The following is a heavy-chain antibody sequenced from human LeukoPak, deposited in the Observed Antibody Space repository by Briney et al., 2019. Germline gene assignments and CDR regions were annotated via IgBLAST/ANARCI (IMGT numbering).Heavy chain of an antibody. D-gene: IGHD3-10*01. CDR1: VLTFGNYG. V-gene: IGHV3-23*01. Sequence: GGSLRLSCVASVLTFGNYGMNWVRQAPGKGLEWVSSIGGSGSTTYYADSVRGRFAISRDNSKNSMYLQMSSLRAEDTAIYYCAEVESSYCRIWGQGTLVTVSS. CDR3: AEVESSYCRI. CDR2: IGGSGSTT. J-gene: IGHJ4*02.